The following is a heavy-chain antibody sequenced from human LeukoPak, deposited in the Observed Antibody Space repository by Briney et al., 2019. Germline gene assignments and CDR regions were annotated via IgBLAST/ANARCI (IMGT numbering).Heavy chain of an antibody. CDR1: GFTFRSYV. Sequence: GSLRLSCEDSGFTFRSYVMNWVRQPPGKGLEWIGSIYHSESTYYNPSLKSRVTISVDTSKNQFSLKLSSVTAADTAVYYCARDATRMGNYFNYWGQGTLVTVSS. CDR3: ARDATRMGNYFNY. V-gene: IGHV4-38-2*02. D-gene: IGHD5-12*01. J-gene: IGHJ4*02. CDR2: IYHSEST.